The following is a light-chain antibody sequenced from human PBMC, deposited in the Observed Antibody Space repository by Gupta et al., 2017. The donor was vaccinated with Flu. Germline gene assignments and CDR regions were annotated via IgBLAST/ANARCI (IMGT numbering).Light chain of an antibody. CDR3: SSYTSSSTLV. J-gene: IGLJ1*01. V-gene: IGLV2-14*01. CDR1: SSDVGGYNY. CDR2: EVS. Sequence: QSALTQPASVSGSPGQSIHISCTGTSSDVGGYNYVSWYQQHPGKAPKLMIYEVSNRPSGVSNRFSGSKSGNTASLTISGLQAEDEADYYCSSYTSSSTLVFGTGTKVTVL.